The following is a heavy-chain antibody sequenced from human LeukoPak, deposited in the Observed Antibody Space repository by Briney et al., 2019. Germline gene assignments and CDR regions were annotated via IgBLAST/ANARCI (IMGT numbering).Heavy chain of an antibody. D-gene: IGHD3-22*01. Sequence: GGSLRLSCAASGFTFSIYAMSWVRQAPGRGLEWVSVISSSGGSTYYADSVKGRFTISRDNSKNTLSLQMNSLGAEDTALYYCAKDRDYYDSSGLGSWGQGTLVTVSS. J-gene: IGHJ5*02. CDR1: GFTFSIYA. V-gene: IGHV3-23*01. CDR3: AKDRDYYDSSGLGS. CDR2: ISSSGGST.